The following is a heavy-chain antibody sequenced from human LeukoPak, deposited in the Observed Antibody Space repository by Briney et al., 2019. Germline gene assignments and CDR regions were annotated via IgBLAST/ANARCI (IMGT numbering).Heavy chain of an antibody. Sequence: GASVKVSCKASGYTFTGYYMHWVRQAPGQGLEWMGWMNPNSGNTGYAQKFQGRVTITRNTSISTAYMELSSLRSEDTAVYYCARTVTYYDFWSGETENRFFDYWGQGTLVTVSS. CDR2: MNPNSGNT. J-gene: IGHJ4*02. CDR1: GYTFTGYY. V-gene: IGHV1-8*03. CDR3: ARTVTYYDFWSGETENRFFDY. D-gene: IGHD3-3*01.